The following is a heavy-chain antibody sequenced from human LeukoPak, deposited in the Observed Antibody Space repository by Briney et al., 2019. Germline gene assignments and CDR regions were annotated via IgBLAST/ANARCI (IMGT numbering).Heavy chain of an antibody. Sequence: GGSLRLSCAASGFTFSSYSMNWVRQAPGKGLEWVSSISSSSSYIYYADSVKGRFTISRDNAKNSLYLQMNSLRAEDTAVYYCARMDYHGSGSYYFDYWGQGTLVTVSS. CDR3: ARMDYHGSGSYYFDY. J-gene: IGHJ4*02. D-gene: IGHD3-10*01. V-gene: IGHV3-21*01. CDR1: GFTFSSYS. CDR2: ISSSSSYI.